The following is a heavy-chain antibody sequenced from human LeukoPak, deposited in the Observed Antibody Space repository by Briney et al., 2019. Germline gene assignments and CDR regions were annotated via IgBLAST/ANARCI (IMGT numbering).Heavy chain of an antibody. V-gene: IGHV3-48*01. Sequence: GGSLRLSCAASGITFSSYSMNWVRQAPGKGLEWISYLSSDNYTIYYADSVKGRFIISRDNAKDSLYLQMNSLRVEDTAVYYCARVATGGGGFDPWGQGTLVTVSS. CDR1: GITFSSYS. J-gene: IGHJ5*02. D-gene: IGHD3-16*01. CDR2: LSSDNYTI. CDR3: ARVATGGGGFDP.